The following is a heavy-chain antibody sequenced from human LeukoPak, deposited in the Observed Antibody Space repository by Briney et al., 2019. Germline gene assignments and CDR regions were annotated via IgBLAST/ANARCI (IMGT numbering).Heavy chain of an antibody. V-gene: IGHV3-9*01. D-gene: IGHD6-19*01. J-gene: IGHJ4*02. CDR2: ISWNSGSI. CDR3: ARASGWYESVDY. Sequence: PGRSLRLSCAASGFTFDDYSMHWVRQAPGKGQEWVSGISWNSGSIGYADSVKGRFTISRDNAKNALYLQMNSLRAEDTALYYCARASGWYESVDYWGQGTLVTVSS. CDR1: GFTFDDYS.